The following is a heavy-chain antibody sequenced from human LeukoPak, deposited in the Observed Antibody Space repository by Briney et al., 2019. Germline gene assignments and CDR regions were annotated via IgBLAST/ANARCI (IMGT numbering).Heavy chain of an antibody. D-gene: IGHD5-18*01. J-gene: IGHJ4*02. CDR1: GGSISTYY. Sequence: PSETLSLTCSVAGGSISTYYWNWIRQTPGKGLEWIGHISNGNTDYNPSLKSRVTISVDTSKNQFSLRLTSVTAADTGVYYCARDKAHSYGRYFDHWGQGALVIVSS. CDR2: ISNGNT. CDR3: ARDKAHSYGRYFDH. V-gene: IGHV4-59*01.